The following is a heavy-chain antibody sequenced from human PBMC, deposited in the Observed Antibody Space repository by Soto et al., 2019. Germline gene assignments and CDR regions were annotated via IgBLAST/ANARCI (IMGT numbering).Heavy chain of an antibody. D-gene: IGHD5-18*01. Sequence: EVQLVESGGGLVQPGGSLRLSCAASGFTFSAYSMNWVRQAPGKGLEWVSYISSGSTSIYYTDSVKGRFTVSRDNAKNSLYLQLNSLRAEDTALYFCARGDHTNSFLFQQWGQGTLVIVSS. CDR3: ARGDHTNSFLFQQ. J-gene: IGHJ1*01. CDR2: ISSGSTSI. V-gene: IGHV3-48*01. CDR1: GFTFSAYS.